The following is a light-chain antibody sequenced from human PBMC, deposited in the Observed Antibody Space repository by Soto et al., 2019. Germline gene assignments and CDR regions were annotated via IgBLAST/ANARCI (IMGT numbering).Light chain of an antibody. Sequence: DLQMIQSPSSLSASVGDGVTITCQASQEISNYLNWYQQKPGKAPKLLIYDASNLERGVPSRFSGRGSGTDFTFTISSLQPEDFATYYCQQYDHLPRTFGRGTKVEIK. CDR2: DAS. CDR1: QEISNY. J-gene: IGKJ1*01. V-gene: IGKV1-33*01. CDR3: QQYDHLPRT.